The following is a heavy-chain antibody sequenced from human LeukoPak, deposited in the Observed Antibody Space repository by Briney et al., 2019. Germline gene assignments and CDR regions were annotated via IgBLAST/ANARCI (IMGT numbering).Heavy chain of an antibody. CDR3: ARVGYCSGGSCYSPNYYYYYYMDV. V-gene: IGHV4-59*01. Sequence: WETLSLTCAVYGGSFSGYYWSWIRQPPGKGLEWIGYIYYSGSTNYNPSLKSRVTISVDTSKNQFSLKLSSVTAADTAVYYCARVGYCSGGSCYSPNYYYYYYMDVWGKGTTVTVSS. D-gene: IGHD2-15*01. J-gene: IGHJ6*03. CDR1: GGSFSGYY. CDR2: IYYSGST.